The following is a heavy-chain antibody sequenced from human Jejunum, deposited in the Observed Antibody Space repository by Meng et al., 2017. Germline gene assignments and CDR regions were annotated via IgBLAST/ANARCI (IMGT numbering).Heavy chain of an antibody. CDR1: GGSVSSAGDQ. D-gene: IGHD1-26*01. V-gene: IGHV4-61*08. J-gene: IGHJ4*02. Sequence: QVQLREAGPGLVRPSETPSLICSVSGGSVSSAGDQWRWIRQPPGKGLEWIGYASTNYNPSLKSRVTISVDTSKNQFSLRLTSVTAADTAVYYCARDHMGSLDYWGQGILVTVSS. CDR2: AST. CDR3: ARDHMGSLDY.